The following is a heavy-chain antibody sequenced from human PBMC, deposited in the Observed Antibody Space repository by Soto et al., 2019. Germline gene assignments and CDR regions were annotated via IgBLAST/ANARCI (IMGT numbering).Heavy chain of an antibody. CDR3: ARHATYYDFWSGYYPADY. J-gene: IGHJ4*02. CDR2: IYYSGST. Sequence: SETLSLTCTVSGGSISSSSYYWGWIRQPPGKGLEWIGSIYYSGSTYCNPSLKSRVTISVDTSKNQFSLKLSSVTAADTAVYYCARHATYYDFWSGYYPADYWGQGTLVT. D-gene: IGHD3-3*01. CDR1: GGSISSSSYY. V-gene: IGHV4-39*01.